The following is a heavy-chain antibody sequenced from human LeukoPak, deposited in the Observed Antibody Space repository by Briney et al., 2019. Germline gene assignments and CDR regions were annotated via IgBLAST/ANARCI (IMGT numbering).Heavy chain of an antibody. CDR3: AKGAAAGLVDWFDP. Sequence: PGGSLRLSCAVSGFTFTNFAMMWVRQAPGKGLQWVSSITGDGATYYADSVRGRFMLSRDTSKNTLYLQMNSLTAEDTAVYYCAKGAAAGLVDWFDPWGQGTLVTVSS. J-gene: IGHJ5*02. D-gene: IGHD6-25*01. CDR1: GFTFTNFA. V-gene: IGHV3-23*01. CDR2: ITGDGAT.